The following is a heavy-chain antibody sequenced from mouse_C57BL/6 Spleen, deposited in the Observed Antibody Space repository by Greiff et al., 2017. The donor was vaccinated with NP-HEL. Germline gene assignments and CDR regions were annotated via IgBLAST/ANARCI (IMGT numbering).Heavy chain of an antibody. CDR1: GFNIKDYY. D-gene: IGHD2-1*01. V-gene: IGHV14-1*01. CDR3: TTRGYGNRYYYAMDY. J-gene: IGHJ4*01. CDR2: IDPEDGDT. Sequence: EVQLQQSGAELVRPGASVKLSCTASGFNIKDYYMHWVKQRPEQGLEWIGRIDPEDGDTEYAPKFQGKATMTADTSSNTAYLQLSSLTSEDTAVYYCTTRGYGNRYYYAMDYWGQGTSVTVSS.